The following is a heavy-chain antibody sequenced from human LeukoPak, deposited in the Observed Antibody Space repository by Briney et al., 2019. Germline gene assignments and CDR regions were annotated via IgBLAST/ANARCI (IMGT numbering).Heavy chain of an antibody. J-gene: IGHJ4*02. Sequence: SQTLSLNCTVSGGSISSGSYYWRWIRQPGGKGLEWIGRIYTSGSTNYNPSLKSRVTISVDTSNNQFSLKLSSVTAADTAVYYCARGNFWSGYCDYWGQGTLVTVSS. CDR3: ARGNFWSGYCDY. CDR2: IYTSGST. V-gene: IGHV4-61*02. D-gene: IGHD3-3*01. CDR1: GGSISSGSYY.